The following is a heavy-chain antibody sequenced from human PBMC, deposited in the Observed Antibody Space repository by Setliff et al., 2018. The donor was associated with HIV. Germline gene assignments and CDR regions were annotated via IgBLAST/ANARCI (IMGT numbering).Heavy chain of an antibody. CDR3: ARGVAAAGL. J-gene: IGHJ4*02. CDR1: GGSISRSSYY. CDR2: IFYSGHT. V-gene: IGHV4-39*07. D-gene: IGHD6-13*01. Sequence: SETLSLTCTVSGGSISRSSYYWAWTRQPPGKGLEWIGNIFYSGHTFYNPSLRSRVTISVDTSKNQFSLKLSSVTAADTAVYYCARGVAAAGLWGQGTLVTVSS.